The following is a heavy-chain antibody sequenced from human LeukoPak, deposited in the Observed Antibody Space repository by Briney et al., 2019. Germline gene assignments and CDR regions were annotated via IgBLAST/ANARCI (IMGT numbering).Heavy chain of an antibody. J-gene: IGHJ1*01. CDR3: AKTDNKYDSRLLFN. Sequence: ASVKVSCKASGYIFTGYYIHWVRQAPGQGLEWMGWINPHSGGTNYARLFHGRVTMTRDTSITTAYMELSRLRSDDTAMYYCAKTDNKYDSRLLFNWGQGTQILVSS. D-gene: IGHD3-22*01. CDR2: INPHSGGT. CDR1: GYIFTGYY. V-gene: IGHV1-2*02.